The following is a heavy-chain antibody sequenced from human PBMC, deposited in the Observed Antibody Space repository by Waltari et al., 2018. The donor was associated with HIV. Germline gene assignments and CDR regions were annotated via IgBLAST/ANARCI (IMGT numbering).Heavy chain of an antibody. J-gene: IGHJ4*02. CDR1: GLILTFYW. CDR2: INQAGTDR. V-gene: IGHV3-7*01. Sequence: EVQLVESGGGWVKPGGSLTLTWEASGLILTFYWLSWGRQAPGKGLELVANINQAGTDRHYVDSVRGRFTISRDNGKTSVFLQMNSLTVEDTAVYYCATTHGSCDYDNDFDYWGQGTLV. D-gene: IGHD3-10*01. CDR3: ATTHGSCDYDNDFDY.